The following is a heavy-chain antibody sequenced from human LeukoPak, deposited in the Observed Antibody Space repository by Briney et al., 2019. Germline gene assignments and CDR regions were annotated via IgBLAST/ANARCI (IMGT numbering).Heavy chain of an antibody. V-gene: IGHV4-59*02. Sequence: KSSETLSLTCVVSGGSVSGYYWGWIRQPPGRGLEWIGYVYYSGSTNYNPSFKSRITISVDTSRYQFSLQLSSVTAADTAVYYCARIHRYCSGGACYVLDNWGQGTLVAVSS. CDR1: GGSVSGYY. CDR2: VYYSGST. CDR3: ARIHRYCSGGACYVLDN. D-gene: IGHD2-15*01. J-gene: IGHJ4*02.